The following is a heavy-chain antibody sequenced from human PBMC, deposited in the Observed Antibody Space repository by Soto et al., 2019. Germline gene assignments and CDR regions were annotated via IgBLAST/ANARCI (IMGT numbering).Heavy chain of an antibody. Sequence: PGGSLRLCCAASGFTFSSYAMHWVRQAPGKGLEWVAVISYDGSNKYYADSVKGRFTISRDNSKNTLYLQMNSLRAEDTAVYYCARDLWRTVTTISNFDYWGQGTLVTVSS. V-gene: IGHV3-30-3*01. CDR3: ARDLWRTVTTISNFDY. J-gene: IGHJ4*02. D-gene: IGHD4-17*01. CDR1: GFTFSSYA. CDR2: ISYDGSNK.